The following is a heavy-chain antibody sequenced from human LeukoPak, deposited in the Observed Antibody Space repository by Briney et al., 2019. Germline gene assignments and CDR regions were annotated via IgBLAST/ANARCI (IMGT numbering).Heavy chain of an antibody. CDR3: ARRALRYCSSTSCPAQYYGVDV. CDR2: IKEDGSEK. CDR1: GFIFSSYW. Sequence: GGSLRLSCAASGFIFSSYWMSWVRPAPGKGLEWVANIKEDGSEKYYVDSVKGRFTISRDNAKNSLYLQTNSLRAEDTAVYYCARRALRYCSSTSCPAQYYGVDVWGKGTTVTV. J-gene: IGHJ6*04. V-gene: IGHV3-7*03. D-gene: IGHD2-2*01.